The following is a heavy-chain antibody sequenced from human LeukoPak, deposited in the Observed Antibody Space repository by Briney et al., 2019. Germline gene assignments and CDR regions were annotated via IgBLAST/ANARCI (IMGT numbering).Heavy chain of an antibody. CDR2: INHSGST. Sequence: SETLSLTCAVYGGSFSDYHWSWIRQPPGKGLEWIGEINHSGSTNYNPSLKSRVTISVDTSKNQFSLKLSSVTAADTAVYYCARWDYGDYNWFDPWGQGTLVTVSS. V-gene: IGHV4-34*01. J-gene: IGHJ5*02. CDR3: ARWDYGDYNWFDP. D-gene: IGHD4-17*01. CDR1: GGSFSDYH.